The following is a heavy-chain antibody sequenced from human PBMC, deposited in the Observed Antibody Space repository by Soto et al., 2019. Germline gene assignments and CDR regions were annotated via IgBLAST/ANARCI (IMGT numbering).Heavy chain of an antibody. Sequence: SGPTLVNPTQTLTLTCTFSGFSLSTSGMCVGWIRQPPGKALEWLALIDWDDDKYYSTSLKTRLTISKDTSKNQVVLTMTNMDPVDTATYYCARTKIAAAAPGAFDIWGQGTMVTVSS. D-gene: IGHD6-13*01. CDR2: IDWDDDK. V-gene: IGHV2-70*01. J-gene: IGHJ3*02. CDR1: GFSLSTSGMC. CDR3: ARTKIAAAAPGAFDI.